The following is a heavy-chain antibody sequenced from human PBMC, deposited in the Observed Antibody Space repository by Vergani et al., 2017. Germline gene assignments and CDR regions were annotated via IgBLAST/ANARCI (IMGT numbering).Heavy chain of an antibody. Sequence: QVQLVESGGGVVQPGGSLRLSCAASGFTFSSYGMHWVRQAPGKGLEWVAFIRYDGSNKYYADSVKGRFTISRDNSKNTLYLQMNSLRAEDTAVYYCAGFITMVRGVIPPSGDWGEGTLVTVSS. CDR2: IRYDGSNK. V-gene: IGHV3-30*02. J-gene: IGHJ4*02. CDR3: AGFITMVRGVIPPSGD. CDR1: GFTFSSYG. D-gene: IGHD3-10*01.